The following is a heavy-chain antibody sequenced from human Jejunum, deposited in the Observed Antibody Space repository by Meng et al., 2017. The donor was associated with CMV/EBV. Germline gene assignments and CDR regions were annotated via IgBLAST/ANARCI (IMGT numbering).Heavy chain of an antibody. Sequence: QVQRVQCGAEVKKPGASVKVSCEASGFIFTSYAISWVRQAPGQGLQYMGWISAYNGNTNYAQELQGRVTMTTDTSTSTAYMELRSLRFDDTAVYYCARFYCSSTSCPHVLFDYWGQGTLVTVSS. V-gene: IGHV1-18*01. CDR3: ARFYCSSTSCPHVLFDY. D-gene: IGHD2-2*01. CDR2: ISAYNGNT. CDR1: GFIFTSYA. J-gene: IGHJ4*02.